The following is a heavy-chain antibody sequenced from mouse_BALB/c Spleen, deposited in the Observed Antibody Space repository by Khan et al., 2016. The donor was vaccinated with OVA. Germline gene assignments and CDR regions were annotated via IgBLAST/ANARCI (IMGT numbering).Heavy chain of an antibody. CDR1: GYTFTDYS. V-gene: IGHV9-2-1*01. CDR2: INTETGEP. J-gene: IGHJ2*01. CDR3: AGDRYDYFDY. Sequence: QIQLVQSGPELKKPGETVKISCKASGYTFTDYSMHWVKQAPGKGLKWMGWINTETGEPTYADDFKGRFAFSLETSASTTYLQINNLKNEDTATNVCAGDRYDYFDYWGQGTTLTVSS. D-gene: IGHD2-14*01.